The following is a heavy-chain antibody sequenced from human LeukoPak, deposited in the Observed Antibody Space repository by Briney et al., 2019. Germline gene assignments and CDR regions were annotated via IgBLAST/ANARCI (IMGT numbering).Heavy chain of an antibody. V-gene: IGHV3-9*01. CDR1: GFTFDDYA. CDR2: ISWNSGSI. Sequence: GGSLRLSCAASGFTFDDYAMHWVRQAPGKGLEWVSGISWNSGSIGYADSVKGRFTISRDNAKNSLYLQMNSLRAEDTAVYYCAKDRAYYDSSGYYRAYFDYWGQGTLVTVSS. CDR3: AKDRAYYDSSGYYRAYFDY. D-gene: IGHD3-22*01. J-gene: IGHJ4*02.